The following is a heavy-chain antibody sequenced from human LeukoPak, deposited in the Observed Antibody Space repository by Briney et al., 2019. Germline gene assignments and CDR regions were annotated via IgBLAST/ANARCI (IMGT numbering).Heavy chain of an antibody. J-gene: IGHJ6*03. CDR1: GYTFTSYD. D-gene: IGHD5-12*01. CDR2: VNPNSGNT. V-gene: IGHV1-8*01. Sequence: GASVKVSCKASGYTFTSYDINWVRQATGQGLEWMGWVNPNSGNTGYAQKFQGRVTMTRNTSISTAYLELSSLRSEDTAVYYCARNSGYDLHSYYYYYMDVWGKGTTVTVSS. CDR3: ARNSGYDLHSYYYYYMDV.